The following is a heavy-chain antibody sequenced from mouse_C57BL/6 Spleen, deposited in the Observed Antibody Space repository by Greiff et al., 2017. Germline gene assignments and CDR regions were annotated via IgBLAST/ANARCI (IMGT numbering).Heavy chain of an antibody. D-gene: IGHD2-12*01. CDR3: AIVATRGAMDY. CDR1: GYSFTDYN. CDR2: INPNYGTT. V-gene: IGHV1-39*01. Sequence: VQLQQPGPELVKPGASVKISCKASGYSFTDYNMHWVKQSTGKSLEWIGVINPNYGTTSYNQKFKGKATLTVDQSSSTAYMQLNSLTSEDSAVYYCAIVATRGAMDYWGQGTSVTVSS. J-gene: IGHJ4*01.